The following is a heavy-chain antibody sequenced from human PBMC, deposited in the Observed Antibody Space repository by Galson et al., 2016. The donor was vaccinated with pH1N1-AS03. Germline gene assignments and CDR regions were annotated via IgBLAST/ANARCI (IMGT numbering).Heavy chain of an antibody. V-gene: IGHV1-18*04. D-gene: IGHD2-15*01. J-gene: IGHJ3*02. CDR1: GYTFSTYG. CDR2: ISGYDDDT. Sequence: SVKVSCKASGYTFSTYGVSWVRQAPGQGLEWMGWISGYDDDTNYAQNVAGRVTMTTDKSTGTVYMELRSLRSDDTAVYYCARDRGFRPDTFDIWGQGTWVTVSS. CDR3: ARDRGFRPDTFDI.